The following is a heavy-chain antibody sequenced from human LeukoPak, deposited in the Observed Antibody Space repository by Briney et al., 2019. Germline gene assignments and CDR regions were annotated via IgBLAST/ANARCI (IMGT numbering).Heavy chain of an antibody. D-gene: IGHD1-26*01. J-gene: IGHJ4*02. CDR3: AKDSSAYSGSYYDY. CDR2: IWYDGGNK. V-gene: IGHV3-33*06. CDR1: GFTFSSYG. Sequence: TGGSLRLSCAASGFTFSSYGMHWVRQSPGKGLEWVAVIWYDGGNKYYADSVKGRFTISRDNSKNTLYLQMNSLRAEDTAIYYCAKDSSAYSGSYYDYWGPGTLVTVSS.